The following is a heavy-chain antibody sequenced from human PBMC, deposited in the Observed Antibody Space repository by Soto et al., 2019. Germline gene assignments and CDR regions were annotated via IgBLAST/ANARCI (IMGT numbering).Heavy chain of an antibody. D-gene: IGHD5-18*01. CDR1: GATLSTHG. V-gene: IGHV1-69*01. J-gene: IGHJ4*02. Sequence: QVQLVQSGAEVKKPGSSVKVSCKASGATLSTHGISWVRQAPGQGLEWMGGTIPIIGTTDYAEKFQGRVKITADESTTTSYMELSSLRPDDTAVYYCAAGDSSDTGDYWCQGTLVTVSS. CDR3: AAGDSSDTGDY. CDR2: TIPIIGTT.